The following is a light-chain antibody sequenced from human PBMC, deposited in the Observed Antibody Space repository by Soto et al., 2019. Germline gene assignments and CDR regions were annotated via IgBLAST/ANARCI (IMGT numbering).Light chain of an antibody. CDR1: QRISNF. CDR2: GAS. J-gene: IGKJ4*01. Sequence: DIQMTQSPASLSASVGDRVTITFRASQRISNFLNWYQQKPWKAPKLLIYGASNLQSGVPSRFSGRGSGKHFTLTISGLQPDDFATYYCQQSYNNPSLNFRRGTKVDI. V-gene: IGKV1-39*01. CDR3: QQSYNNPSLN.